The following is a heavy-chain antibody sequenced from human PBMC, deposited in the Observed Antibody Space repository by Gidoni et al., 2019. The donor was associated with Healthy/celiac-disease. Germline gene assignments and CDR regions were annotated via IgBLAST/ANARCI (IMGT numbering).Heavy chain of an antibody. V-gene: IGHV3-7*01. CDR1: GFTFSIYW. CDR3: ARVRSTVNYYYYGMDV. D-gene: IGHD2-2*01. J-gene: IGHJ6*02. CDR2: IKQDGSEK. Sequence: EVQLVESGGGLVQPGGSLRLSCAASGFTFSIYWMSWVRQAPGKGLGWVANIKQDGSEKYYVDSVKGRFTISRDNAKNSLYLQMNSLRAEDTAVYYCARVRSTVNYYYYGMDVWGQGTTVTVSS.